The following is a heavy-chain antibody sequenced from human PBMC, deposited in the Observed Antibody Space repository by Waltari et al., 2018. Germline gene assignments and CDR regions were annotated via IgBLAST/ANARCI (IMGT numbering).Heavy chain of an antibody. CDR3: ARGWRLLGYCSSTSCYYYYYGMDV. V-gene: IGHV4-34*01. Sequence: QVQLQQWGAGLLKPSETLSLTCAVYGGSFSGYYWSWIRQPPGKGLEWIGEINHSGSTNYNPSLKSRVTISVDTSKNQFSLKLSSVTAADTAVYCCARGWRLLGYCSSTSCYYYYYGMDVWGQGTTVTVSS. CDR2: INHSGST. J-gene: IGHJ6*02. CDR1: GGSFSGYY. D-gene: IGHD2-2*01.